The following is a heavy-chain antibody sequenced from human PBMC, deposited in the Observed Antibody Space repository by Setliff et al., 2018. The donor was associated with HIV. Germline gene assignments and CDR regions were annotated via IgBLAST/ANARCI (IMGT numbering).Heavy chain of an antibody. V-gene: IGHV3-21*06. CDR3: ARDRASSAYYSHFDY. CDR1: GFVFRNYN. CDR2: VSSDGRYI. J-gene: IGHJ4*02. D-gene: IGHD3-22*01. Sequence: LSCAASGFVFRNYNMNWVRQAPGKGLEWVSSVSSDGRYIYYADSVRGRFTISRDDAESSLYLQMYSLWAEDTAIYYCARDRASSAYYSHFDYWGQGNMVTVSS.